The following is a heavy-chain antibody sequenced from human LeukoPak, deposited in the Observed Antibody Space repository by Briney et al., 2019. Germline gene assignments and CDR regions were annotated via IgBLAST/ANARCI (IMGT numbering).Heavy chain of an antibody. CDR2: INHSGST. Sequence: NPSETLSLTCAVYGGSFSVYYWSWIRQPPGKGLEWIGEINHSGSTNYNPSLKSRVTISVDTSKNQFSLKLSSVTAADTAVYYCARARGQAAARPMFFYWGQGTLVTVSS. J-gene: IGHJ4*02. CDR1: GGSFSVYY. D-gene: IGHD6-6*01. V-gene: IGHV4-34*01. CDR3: ARARGQAAARPMFFY.